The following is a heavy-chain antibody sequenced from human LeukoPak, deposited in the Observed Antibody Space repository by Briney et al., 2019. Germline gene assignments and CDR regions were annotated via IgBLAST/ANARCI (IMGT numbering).Heavy chain of an antibody. D-gene: IGHD2-2*01. V-gene: IGHV1-69*01. CDR2: IIPIFGTA. CDR1: GGTFSSYA. CDR3: ARYCSSTSCRTFAFDM. Sequence: GSSVKVSCKASGGTFSSYAISWVRQAPGQGLEWMGGIIPIFGTANYAQKFQGRVTITADESTSTAYMELSSLRSEDTAVYYCARYCSSTSCRTFAFDMWGQGTMVTVSS. J-gene: IGHJ3*02.